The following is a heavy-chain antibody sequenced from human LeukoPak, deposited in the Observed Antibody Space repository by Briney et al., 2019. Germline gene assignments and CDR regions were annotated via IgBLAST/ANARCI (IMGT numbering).Heavy chain of an antibody. CDR2: VYYSGST. CDR3: ASSNYVSTDY. Sequence: PSEILSLTCTVSGGSISSSSYYWGWIRQPPGKGLEWIGSVYYSGSTYYSPSLKSRVTISVDTSKNQFSLKLSSVTAADTAVYYCASSNYVSTDYWGQGTLVTVSS. J-gene: IGHJ4*02. D-gene: IGHD3-10*02. CDR1: GGSISSSSYY. V-gene: IGHV4-39*01.